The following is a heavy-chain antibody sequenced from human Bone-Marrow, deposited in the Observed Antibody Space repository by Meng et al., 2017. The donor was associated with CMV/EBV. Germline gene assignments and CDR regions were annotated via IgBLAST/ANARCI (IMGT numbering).Heavy chain of an antibody. CDR2: ISADGRNT. CDR3: AREYFGYLDS. Sequence: GGSLRLSCEASGLTFSSHTMYWVRQAPGKGLERVAVISADGRNTHNADSVQGRFTISRDNSNNTLYLQMNSLRPDDTAVYYCAREYFGYLDSWGQGTLVTVSS. J-gene: IGHJ4*02. V-gene: IGHV3-30*04. CDR1: GLTFSSHT. D-gene: IGHD2-8*01.